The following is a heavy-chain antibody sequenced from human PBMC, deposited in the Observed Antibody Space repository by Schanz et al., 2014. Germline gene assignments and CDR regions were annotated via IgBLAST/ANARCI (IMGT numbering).Heavy chain of an antibody. CDR3: ARLMVPGWFDP. V-gene: IGHV4-39*01. D-gene: IGHD3-10*01. CDR2: IDDTGST. Sequence: QLQLQESGPGLVIPSETLSLTCTVSGGSISSSTYYWGWIRQPPGKGPEWIGTIDDTGSTYYPPSLGGRPPLSVDPPKRQLSVQLTSVTAADTAVYYCARLMVPGWFDPWGQGQLVTVSS. J-gene: IGHJ5*02. CDR1: GGSISSSTYY.